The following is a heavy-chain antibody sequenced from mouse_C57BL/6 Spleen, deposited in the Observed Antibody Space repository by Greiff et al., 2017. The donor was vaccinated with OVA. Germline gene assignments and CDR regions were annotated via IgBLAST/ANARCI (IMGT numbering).Heavy chain of an antibody. CDR1: GYTFTSYW. CDR2: IHPNSGST. J-gene: IGHJ2*01. D-gene: IGHD4-1*01. V-gene: IGHV1-64*01. Sequence: LQPGAELVKPGASVKLSCKASGYTFTSYWMHWVKQRPGQGLEWIGMIHPNSGSTNYNEKFKSKATLTVDKSSSTAYMQLSSLTSEDSAVYYCARGPLTGLDYWGQGTTLTVSS. CDR3: ARGPLTGLDY.